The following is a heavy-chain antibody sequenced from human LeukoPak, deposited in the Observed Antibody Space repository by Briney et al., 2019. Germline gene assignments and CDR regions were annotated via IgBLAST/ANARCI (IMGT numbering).Heavy chain of an antibody. Sequence: GGSLRLSCAASGFTFSSYAMHWVRRAPGKGLEWVAVISSDVTNKYYADSVKGRFTISRDNSKNTLYLQMNSLRAEDTAVYYCATYYGSGSYYRYWGQGTLVTVSS. CDR1: GFTFSSYA. CDR3: ATYYGSGSYYRY. CDR2: ISSDVTNK. V-gene: IGHV3-30-3*01. D-gene: IGHD3-10*01. J-gene: IGHJ4*02.